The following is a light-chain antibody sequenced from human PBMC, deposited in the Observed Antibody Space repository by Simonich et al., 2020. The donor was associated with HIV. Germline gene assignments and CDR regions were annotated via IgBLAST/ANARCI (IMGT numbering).Light chain of an antibody. V-gene: IGKV4-1*01. CDR3: QQYYNSPYT. J-gene: IGKJ2*01. CDR2: WAS. CDR1: QSILYSSNNKNY. Sequence: DIVMTQSPDSLAVSLVERATINCKSSQSILYSSNNKNYLTWYHQKPGQPPKLLIYWASNRESGVPDRFRGRGSGTDFTLTIRSLQAEDVAVYYCQQYYNSPYTFGQGTKLEIK.